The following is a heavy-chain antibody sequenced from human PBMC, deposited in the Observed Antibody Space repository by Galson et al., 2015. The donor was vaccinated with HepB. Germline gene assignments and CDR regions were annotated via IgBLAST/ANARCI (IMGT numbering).Heavy chain of an antibody. J-gene: IGHJ5*02. CDR3: ARPRSTSYKSQPYDS. CDR1: GFNFNDYA. V-gene: IGHV3-23*01. Sequence: SLRLSCAASGFNFNDYAMTWVRQAPGKGLEWVSAFSTSGRSTFYADSVKGRFTISRDISNNTLYLQMNSLRVEDTALYYFARPRSTSYKSQPYDSWGQGTLVIVSA. CDR2: FSTSGRST. D-gene: IGHD2/OR15-2a*01.